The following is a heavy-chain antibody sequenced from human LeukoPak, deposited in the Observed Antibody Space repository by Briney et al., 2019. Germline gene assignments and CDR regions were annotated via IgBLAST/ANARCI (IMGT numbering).Heavy chain of an antibody. CDR3: ASDNPDYDLSGYGVFDF. CDR1: GASLSGYY. D-gene: IGHD3-22*01. Sequence: TSETLSLTCTVSGASLSGYYRTWIRQPPGKGLEWIGYNSYSRSTNYNPSLKSRVTISVDTSKNQFSLKLNSVTAADTAVYYCASDNPDYDLSGYGVFDFWGQGILVTVSS. J-gene: IGHJ4*02. CDR2: NSYSRST. V-gene: IGHV4-59*01.